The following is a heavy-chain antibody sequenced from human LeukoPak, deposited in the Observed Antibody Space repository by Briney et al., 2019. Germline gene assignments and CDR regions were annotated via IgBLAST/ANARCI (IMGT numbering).Heavy chain of an antibody. Sequence: SETLSLTCTVSGGSISSSSYYWGWIRQPPGKGLEWIGSIYYSGSTYYNPSLKSRVTTSVDTSKNQFSLKLSSVTAADTAVYYCAGEPERGWFDPWGQGTLVTVSS. CDR2: IYYSGST. CDR1: GGSISSSSYY. V-gene: IGHV4-39*07. D-gene: IGHD1-14*01. CDR3: AGEPERGWFDP. J-gene: IGHJ5*02.